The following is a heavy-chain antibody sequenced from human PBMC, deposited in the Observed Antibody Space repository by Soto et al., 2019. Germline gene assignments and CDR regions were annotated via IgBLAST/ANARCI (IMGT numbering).Heavy chain of an antibody. V-gene: IGHV1-3*01. J-gene: IGHJ3*01. CDR1: GYTFTSYA. CDR3: ARRSPAAMGAFDF. D-gene: IGHD2-2*01. CDR2: INAGNGNT. Sequence: ASVKVSCKASGYTFTSYARHWVRQAPGQRLEWMGWINAGNGNTKYSQKFQGRVTITRDTSASTAYMELSSLRSEDTAVYYCARRSPAAMGAFDFWGQGTMVTVSS.